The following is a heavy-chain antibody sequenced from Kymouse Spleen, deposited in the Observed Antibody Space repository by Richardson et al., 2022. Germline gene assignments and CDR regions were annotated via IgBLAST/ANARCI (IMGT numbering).Heavy chain of an antibody. J-gene: IGHJ3*02. CDR3: ARVNWNYGGAFDI. Sequence: EVQLVESGGGLIQPGGSLRLSCAASGFTVSSNYMSWVRQAPGKGLEWVSVIYSCGSTYYADSVKGRFTISRDNSKNTLYLQMNSLRAEDTAVYYCARVNWNYGGAFDIWGQGTMVTVSS. CDR1: GFTVSSNY. CDR2: IYSCGST. D-gene: IGHD1-7*01. V-gene: IGHV3-66*03.